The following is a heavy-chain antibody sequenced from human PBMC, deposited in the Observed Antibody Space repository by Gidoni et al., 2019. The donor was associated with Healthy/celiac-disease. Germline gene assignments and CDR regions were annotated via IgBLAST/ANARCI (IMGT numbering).Heavy chain of an antibody. V-gene: IGHV3-15*01. CDR3: TTLLHCSGGSCYSD. CDR1: GFTFRNAW. J-gene: IGHJ4*02. Sequence: EVQLVESGGGLVKPGGARRLSWAASGFTFRNAWMSWVRQAPGKGLEWVGRIKSKTDGGTTDYAAPVKGRFTISRDDSKNTLYLQMNSLKTEDTAVFYCTTLLHCSGGSCYSDWGQGTLVTVSS. CDR2: IKSKTDGGTT. D-gene: IGHD2-15*01.